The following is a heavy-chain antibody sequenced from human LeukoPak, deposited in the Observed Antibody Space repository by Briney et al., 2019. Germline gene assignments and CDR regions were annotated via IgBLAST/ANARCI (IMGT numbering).Heavy chain of an antibody. V-gene: IGHV3-7*01. CDR1: GFPFSSRW. Sequence: GGSLGLSCTSSGFPFSSRWMHWVRQVPGKGPEWVANIKYDGREKYYVDSVKGRFSISRDNAKNSLYLQMNGLRAEDTAVYYCARTRSSGYLTFGYWGQGILVTVSS. J-gene: IGHJ4*02. D-gene: IGHD3-22*01. CDR3: ARTRSSGYLTFGY. CDR2: IKYDGREK.